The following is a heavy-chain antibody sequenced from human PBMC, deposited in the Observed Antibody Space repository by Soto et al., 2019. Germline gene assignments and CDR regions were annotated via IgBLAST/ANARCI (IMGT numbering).Heavy chain of an antibody. CDR2: ISWHSGSI. CDR3: AKDRGLRISFYFDH. V-gene: IGHV3-9*01. D-gene: IGHD6-19*01. CDR1: RFTFDDYA. Sequence: EVQLVQSGGGLVQPGRSLRLSCAASRFTFDDYAMQWVRQAPGKGLEWVSGISWHSGSIGYADSVKGGFTISRDNAKNPLFLQVISLTAEDTASYNCAKDRGLRISFYFDHWGQRTLVTVS. J-gene: IGHJ4*02.